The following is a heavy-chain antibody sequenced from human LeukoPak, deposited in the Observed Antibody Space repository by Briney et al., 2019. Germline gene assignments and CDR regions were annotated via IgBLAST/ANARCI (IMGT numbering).Heavy chain of an antibody. Sequence: PGGSLRLSCAASGFTVSSYYMNCVRHATGKELECVSVIYTGGGRYYSDSVRGRFTISRDTSKNMLFLQMNSLRVEDTAVYYCARGIDYWGRGTLVTVYS. J-gene: IGHJ4*02. CDR3: ARGIDY. CDR1: GFTVSSYY. CDR2: IYTGGGR. V-gene: IGHV3-53*01.